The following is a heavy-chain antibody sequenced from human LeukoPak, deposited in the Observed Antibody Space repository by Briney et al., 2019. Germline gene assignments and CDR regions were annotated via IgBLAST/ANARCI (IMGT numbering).Heavy chain of an antibody. V-gene: IGHV4-34*01. CDR3: AVGYCSSTSCLNWFDP. J-gene: IGHJ5*02. CDR2: INHSGST. D-gene: IGHD2-2*01. Sequence: SETLSLTCAVYGGSFGGYYWSWIRQPPGKGLEWIGEINHSGSTNYNPSLKSRVTISVDTSKNQFSLKLSSVTAADTAVYYCAVGYCSSTSCLNWFDPWGQGTLVTVSS. CDR1: GGSFGGYY.